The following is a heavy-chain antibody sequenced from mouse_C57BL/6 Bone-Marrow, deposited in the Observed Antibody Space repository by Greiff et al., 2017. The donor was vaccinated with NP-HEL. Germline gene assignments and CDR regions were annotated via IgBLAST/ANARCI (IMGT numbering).Heavy chain of an antibody. V-gene: IGHV14-1*01. CDR2: IYPEDGDT. Sequence: VQLQESGAELVRPGASVKLSCTASGFNITDYYMHWVKQRPEQGLEWIGRIYPEDGDTEYAPKFQGKATMTADTSSNTAYLQLSSLTSEDTAVYYCTTPYYGSCHWYVDVWGTGTTVTVSA. D-gene: IGHD1-1*01. CDR3: TTPYYGSCHWYVDV. J-gene: IGHJ1*03. CDR1: GFNITDYY.